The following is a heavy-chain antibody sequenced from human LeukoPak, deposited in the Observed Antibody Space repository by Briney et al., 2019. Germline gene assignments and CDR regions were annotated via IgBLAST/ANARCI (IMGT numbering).Heavy chain of an antibody. CDR3: ARLNDFWSGYLKYYFDS. CDR1: GYSFTSYW. V-gene: IGHV5-51*01. J-gene: IGHJ4*02. D-gene: IGHD3-3*01. CDR2: IYPRDSDT. Sequence: GESLKISCKGSGYSFTSYWIAWVRQMPRKGLEWMGIIYPRDSDTRYSPSFQGQVTISADKSISTAYLQWSSLKASDTAMYYCARLNDFWSGYLKYYFDSWGLGTLVTVSS.